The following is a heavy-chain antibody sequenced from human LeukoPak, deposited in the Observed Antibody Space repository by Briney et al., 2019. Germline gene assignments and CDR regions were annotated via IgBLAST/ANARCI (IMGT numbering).Heavy chain of an antibody. CDR1: GGSISSYY. CDR3: ARERGSGWLGLFDY. CDR2: IYYSGST. D-gene: IGHD6-19*01. Sequence: PSETLSLTCTVSGGSISSYYWSWIRQPPGKGLEWIGYIYYSGSTNYNPSLKSRVTISVDTSKNQFSLKLSSVTAADTAVYYCARERGSGWLGLFDYWGQGTLVTVSS. J-gene: IGHJ4*02. V-gene: IGHV4-59*01.